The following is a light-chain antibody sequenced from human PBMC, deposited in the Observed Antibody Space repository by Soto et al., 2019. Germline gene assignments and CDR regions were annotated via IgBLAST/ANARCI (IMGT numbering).Light chain of an antibody. CDR1: QTISGNY. CDR2: GSS. V-gene: IGKV3-20*01. J-gene: IGKJ2*01. Sequence: EIVLTQSPGTLSLSPGERATLSCRASQTISGNYLAWYQQKPGQSPRLLIYGSSYRASGIPDRLSGSGSGTDLTLTIHRVELEDFAVNYCQQYGSSPPYTFGQGTTLEI. CDR3: QQYGSSPPYT.